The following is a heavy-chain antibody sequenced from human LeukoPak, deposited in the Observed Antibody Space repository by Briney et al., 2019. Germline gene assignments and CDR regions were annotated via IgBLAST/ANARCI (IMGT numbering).Heavy chain of an antibody. J-gene: IGHJ3*02. Sequence: GSLRLSCAGSGFTVSSNYMSWVRQAPGKGLEWIGYIYYSGSTNYNPSLKSRVTISVDTSKNQFSLKLSSVTAADTAVYYCARGLDDSRAQDAFDIWGQGTLVTVSS. CDR3: ARGLDDSRAQDAFDI. CDR2: IYYSGST. V-gene: IGHV4-59*02. CDR1: GFTVSSNY. D-gene: IGHD3-22*01.